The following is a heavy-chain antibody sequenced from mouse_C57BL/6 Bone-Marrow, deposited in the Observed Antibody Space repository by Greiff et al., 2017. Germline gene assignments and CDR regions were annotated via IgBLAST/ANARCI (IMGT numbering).Heavy chain of an antibody. CDR2: IDPENGDT. CDR1: GFNIKDDY. CDR3: TTGYHWYFDV. J-gene: IGHJ1*03. V-gene: IGHV14-4*01. Sequence: EVQLQQSGAELVRPGASVKLSCTASGFNIKDDYMHWVKQRPEQGLEWIGWIDPENGDTEYASKLQGKATITADTSSNTAYLQLSSLTSEDTAVYYCTTGYHWYFDVWGTGTTVTVSS. D-gene: IGHD2-2*01.